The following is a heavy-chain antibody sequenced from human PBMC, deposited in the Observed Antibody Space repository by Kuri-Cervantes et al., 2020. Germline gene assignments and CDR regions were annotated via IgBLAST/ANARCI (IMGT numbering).Heavy chain of an antibody. Sequence: GESLKISCAASGFTFSDYYMSWIRQAPGKGLEWVSYISSSGSTIYYADSVKGRFTISRDNAKNSLYLQMNSLRAEDTAVYYCARECGGHPNYFDYWGQGTLVTVSS. CDR3: ARECGGHPNYFDY. V-gene: IGHV3-11*01. D-gene: IGHD2-21*01. CDR2: ISSSGSTI. CDR1: GFTFSDYY. J-gene: IGHJ4*02.